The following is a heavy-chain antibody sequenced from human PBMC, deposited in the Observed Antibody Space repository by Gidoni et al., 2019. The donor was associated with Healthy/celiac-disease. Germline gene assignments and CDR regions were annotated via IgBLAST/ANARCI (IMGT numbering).Heavy chain of an antibody. CDR1: GFTFRSCA. V-gene: IGHV3-30-3*01. J-gene: IGHJ4*02. Sequence: VQLVESGGGVVQPGRSLRLSCAASGFTFRSCAMHWVRQAPGKGLECVAVISYDGSNKYYAASVKGRFTISRDNSKNPLYLQMNSLRAEDTAVYYCAREYGGYGSGSYSIDYWGQGTLVTVSS. CDR3: AREYGGYGSGSYSIDY. D-gene: IGHD3-10*01. CDR2: ISYDGSNK.